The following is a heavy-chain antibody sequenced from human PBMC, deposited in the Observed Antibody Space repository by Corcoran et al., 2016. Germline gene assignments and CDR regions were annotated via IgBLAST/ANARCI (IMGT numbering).Heavy chain of an antibody. Sequence: QLQQWGAGLLKPSETLSLTCAVYGGSFSGYYWSWIRQPPGKGLEWIGEINHSGSTNYNPSLKSRVTISVDTSKNQFSLKLSSVTAADTAVYYCATADYDFWSGYYTFDYWGQGTLVTVSS. CDR1: GGSFSGYY. CDR3: ATADYDFWSGYYTFDY. J-gene: IGHJ4*02. D-gene: IGHD3-3*01. V-gene: IGHV4-34*01. CDR2: INHSGST.